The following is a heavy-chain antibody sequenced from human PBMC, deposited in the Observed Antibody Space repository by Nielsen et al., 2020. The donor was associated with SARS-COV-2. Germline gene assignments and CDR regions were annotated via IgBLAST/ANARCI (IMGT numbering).Heavy chain of an antibody. V-gene: IGHV1-2*06. CDR2: INPNSGGT. CDR3: ARPGVSGSSYYYYGMDV. Sequence: ASVKVSCKASGYTFTGYYMHWVRQAPGQGLEWMGRINPNSGGTNYAQKFQGRVTMTRDTSTSTVYMELSSLRSEDTAVYYCARPGVSGSSYYYYGMDVWGQGTTVTVSS. D-gene: IGHD3-10*01. J-gene: IGHJ6*02. CDR1: GYTFTGYY.